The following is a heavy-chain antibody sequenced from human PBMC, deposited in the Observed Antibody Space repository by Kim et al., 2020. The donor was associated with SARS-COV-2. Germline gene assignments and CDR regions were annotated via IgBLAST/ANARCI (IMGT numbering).Heavy chain of an antibody. CDR1: GFTFSSYW. D-gene: IGHD2-8*01. CDR2: IKQDGSEK. Sequence: GGSLRLSCAASGFTFSSYWMSWVRQAPGKGLEWVANIKQDGSEKYYVDSVKGRFTISRDNAKNSLYLQMNSLRAEDTAVYYCARTLGYCTNGVCYGLFYFDYWGQGTLLTVSS. J-gene: IGHJ4*02. CDR3: ARTLGYCTNGVCYGLFYFDY. V-gene: IGHV3-7*03.